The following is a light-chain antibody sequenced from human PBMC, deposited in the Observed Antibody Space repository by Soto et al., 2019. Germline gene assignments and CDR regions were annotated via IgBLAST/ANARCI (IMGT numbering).Light chain of an antibody. CDR2: DAS. J-gene: IGKJ4*01. Sequence: EIVLTQSPATLSLSPGERANLSCRASQSVSSYLAWYQQKPGQPPRLLIYDASTRATGIPARFSGSGSGTDFTLTINSLEPEDFAVYYCQQRGNWPLTFGGGTKVEIK. CDR3: QQRGNWPLT. CDR1: QSVSSY. V-gene: IGKV3-11*01.